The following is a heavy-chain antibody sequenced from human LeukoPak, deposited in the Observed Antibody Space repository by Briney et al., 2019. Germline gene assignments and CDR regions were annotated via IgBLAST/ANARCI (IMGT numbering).Heavy chain of an antibody. V-gene: IGHV4-61*01. CDR1: GGSISSGSYY. J-gene: IGHJ6*03. D-gene: IGHD2-15*01. CDR3: ARGDCTGGTCYSGYYYYMDV. Sequence: SETLSLTCTVSGGSISSGSYYWSWIRQPPGKGLEWIGYVYYTGSTNYNPSLKSRVTMSVDTSKNQFSLKLSPVTAADTAVYFCARGDCTGGTCYSGYYYYMDVWGKGTTAIVSS. CDR2: VYYTGST.